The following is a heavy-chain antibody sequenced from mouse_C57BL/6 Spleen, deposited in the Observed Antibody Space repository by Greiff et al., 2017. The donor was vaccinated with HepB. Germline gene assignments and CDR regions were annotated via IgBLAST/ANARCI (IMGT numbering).Heavy chain of an antibody. CDR3: ARPDSSDYYFDY. D-gene: IGHD3-2*01. CDR1: GYTFTSYW. Sequence: QVQLLQPGAELVRPGSSLKLSCKASGYTFTSYWMHWVKQRPIQGLEWIGNIDRSDSETHYNQKFKDKATLTVDKSTSTAYMQLSSLTSEDSAVYYCARPDSSDYYFDYWGQGTTLTVSS. J-gene: IGHJ2*01. V-gene: IGHV1-52*01. CDR2: IDRSDSET.